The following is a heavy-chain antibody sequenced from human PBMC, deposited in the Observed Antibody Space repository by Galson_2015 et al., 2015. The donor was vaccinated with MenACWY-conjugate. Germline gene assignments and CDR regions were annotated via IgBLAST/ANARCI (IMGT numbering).Heavy chain of an antibody. Sequence: SLRLSCATSGFTFCNSWMGWVRQAPGKGLEWVANIKQDGSGKYYVDSVKGRFIISRDNAKNSLFLQMDSLRAEDTALYYCARAKEQWLSKTFDLWGQGTMVTVSS. V-gene: IGHV3-7*01. CDR2: IKQDGSGK. CDR1: GFTFCNSW. J-gene: IGHJ3*01. CDR3: ARAKEQWLSKTFDL. D-gene: IGHD6-19*01.